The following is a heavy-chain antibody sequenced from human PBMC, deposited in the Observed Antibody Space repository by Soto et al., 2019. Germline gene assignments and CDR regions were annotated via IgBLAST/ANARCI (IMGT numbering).Heavy chain of an antibody. V-gene: IGHV1-2*04. J-gene: IGHJ3*02. CDR2: INPNSGGT. CDR1: GYTFTGYY. D-gene: IGHD3-9*01. Sequence: ASVKVSCKASGYTFTGYYMHWVRQAPGQGLEWMGWINPNSGGTNYAQKFQGWVTMTRDTSISTAYMELSRLRSDDTAVYYCARGGRANYYDILTGDAFDIWGKGTMVTVSS. CDR3: ARGGRANYYDILTGDAFDI.